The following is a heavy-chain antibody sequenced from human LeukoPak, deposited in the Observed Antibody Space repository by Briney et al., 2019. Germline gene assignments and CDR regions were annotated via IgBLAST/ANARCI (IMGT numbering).Heavy chain of an antibody. J-gene: IGHJ4*02. Sequence: SETLSLTCAVYGGSFSGYYWSWIRQPPGKGLEWIGEINHSGSTDYNPSLKSRVTISVDTSKNQFSLKLSSVTAADTAVYYCARGPGLYYYGSGSFYNYWGQGTLVTVSS. CDR1: GGSFSGYY. CDR3: ARGPGLYYYGSGSFYNY. D-gene: IGHD3-10*01. V-gene: IGHV4-34*01. CDR2: INHSGST.